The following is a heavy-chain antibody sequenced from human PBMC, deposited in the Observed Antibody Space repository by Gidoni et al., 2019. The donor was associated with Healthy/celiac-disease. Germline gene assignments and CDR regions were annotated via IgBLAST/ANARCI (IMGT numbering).Heavy chain of an antibody. V-gene: IGHV3-30-3*01. D-gene: IGHD5-18*01. J-gene: IGHJ6*02. CDR3: ARALGAMGPRYGMDV. CDR1: GFTFSSYA. CDR2: ISYDGSNK. Sequence: QVQLVESGGGVVQPGRSLRPSCAASGFTFSSYAMHWVRQAPGKGLEWVAVISYDGSNKYYADSVKGRFTISRDNSKNTLYLQMNSLRAEDTAVYYCARALGAMGPRYGMDVWGQGTTVTVSS.